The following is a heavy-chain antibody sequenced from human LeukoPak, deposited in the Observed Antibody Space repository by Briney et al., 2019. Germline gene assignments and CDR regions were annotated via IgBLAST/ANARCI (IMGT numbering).Heavy chain of an antibody. J-gene: IGHJ4*02. CDR3: AKDRGPQWWGSFDY. CDR1: GYTFTGYY. CDR2: IKPHSGDT. V-gene: IGHV1-2*02. D-gene: IGHD3-16*01. Sequence: ASVKVSCMASGYTFTGYYIYWVRQAPGQGLEWMGWIKPHSGDTNYAQSFQGRVNVTSDTSISTVNMDVSRLGSDDTAGYYCAKDRGPQWWGSFDYWGQGTLVTVSS.